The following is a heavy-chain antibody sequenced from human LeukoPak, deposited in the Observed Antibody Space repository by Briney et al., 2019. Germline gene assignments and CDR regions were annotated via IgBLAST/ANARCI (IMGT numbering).Heavy chain of an antibody. V-gene: IGHV5-10-1*01. D-gene: IGHD3-22*01. CDR3: ARQPDVVVITSNWFDP. J-gene: IGHJ5*02. CDR1: GYSFATYW. Sequence: GESLKISCKGSGYSFATYWIGWVRQMPGKGLEWMGRIDPSDSYTNYSPSFQGHVTISADKSISTAYLQWSSLKASDTAMYYCARQPDVVVITSNWFDPWGQGTLVTVSS. CDR2: IDPSDSYT.